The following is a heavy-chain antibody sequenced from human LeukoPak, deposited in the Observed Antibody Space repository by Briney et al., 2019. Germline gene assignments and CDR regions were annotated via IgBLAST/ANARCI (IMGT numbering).Heavy chain of an antibody. V-gene: IGHV1-3*03. CDR1: GYTFTSYA. CDR2: INAGNGNT. J-gene: IGHJ6*03. Sequence: ASVKVSCKASGYTFTSYAMHWVRQAPGQRLEWMGWINAGNGNTKYSQEFQGRVTITRDTSASTAYIELSSLRSEDMAVYYCARGDCSGSICYSPMDVWGTGTTVTVSS. CDR3: ARGDCSGSICYSPMDV. D-gene: IGHD2-21*01.